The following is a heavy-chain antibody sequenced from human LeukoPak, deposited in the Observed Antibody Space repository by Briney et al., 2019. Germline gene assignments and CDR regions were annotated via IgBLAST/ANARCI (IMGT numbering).Heavy chain of an antibody. CDR2: TSYDGTNK. CDR1: GFTFSDNG. J-gene: IGHJ4*02. Sequence: PGGSLRLSCVASGFTFSDNGMHWVRQAPGKGLEWVAVTSYDGTNKYYADSVQGRFTISRDNSKSTLFLQMTSLRTDDTAVYYCARGYGNYGWYFDYWGQGTLVTVSS. CDR3: ARGYGNYGWYFDY. V-gene: IGHV3-30*03. D-gene: IGHD4-11*01.